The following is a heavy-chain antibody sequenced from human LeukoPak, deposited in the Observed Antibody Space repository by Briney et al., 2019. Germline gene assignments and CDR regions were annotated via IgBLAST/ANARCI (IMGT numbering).Heavy chain of an antibody. CDR3: ARDLEQQLVGY. CDR2: IIPILGIA. V-gene: IGHV1-69*04. J-gene: IGHJ4*02. Sequence: SVKVSCKASGGTFSSYAISWVRQAPGQGLEWMGRIIPILGIANYAQKFQGRVTITADKSTSTAYMELSSLRSEDTAVYYCARDLEQQLVGYWGQGTLVTVSS. CDR1: GGTFSSYA. D-gene: IGHD6-13*01.